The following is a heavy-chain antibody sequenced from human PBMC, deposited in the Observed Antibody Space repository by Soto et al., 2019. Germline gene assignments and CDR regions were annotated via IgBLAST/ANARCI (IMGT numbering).Heavy chain of an antibody. CDR1: GFTFSSYA. Sequence: GGSLRLSCAASGFTFSSYAMHWVRQAPGKGLEWVAVISYDGSNKYYADSVKGRFTISRDNSKNTLYLQMNSLRAEDTAVYYCAKAAGISRYYYYGMDVWGQGTTVTVSS. CDR2: ISYDGSNK. D-gene: IGHD6-13*01. J-gene: IGHJ6*02. V-gene: IGHV3-30-3*01. CDR3: AKAAGISRYYYYGMDV.